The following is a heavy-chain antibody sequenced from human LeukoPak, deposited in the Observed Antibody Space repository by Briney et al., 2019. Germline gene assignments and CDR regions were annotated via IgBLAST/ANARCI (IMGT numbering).Heavy chain of an antibody. V-gene: IGHV5-51*01. CDR3: ARQGGAAGLHGMDA. CDR1: GYRFTNYW. D-gene: IGHD6-13*01. Sequence: GESLKISCQGSGYRFTNYWIAWVRQMPGKGLEWMGIIYPGDSDTTYSPSFQGQVTISVDKSITTAYLQWSSLKASDSAMYYCARQGGAAGLHGMDAWGQGTTVTVSS. J-gene: IGHJ6*02. CDR2: IYPGDSDT.